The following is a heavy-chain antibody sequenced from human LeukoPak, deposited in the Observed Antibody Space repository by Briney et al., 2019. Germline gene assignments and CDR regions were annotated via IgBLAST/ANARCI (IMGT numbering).Heavy chain of an antibody. CDR3: AKSEVGAISWVH. J-gene: IGHJ4*02. D-gene: IGHD1-26*01. CDR2: INPSGGST. Sequence: AASVKVSCKASGGTFSSYAISWVRQAPGQGLEWMGIINPSGGSTSYAQKFQGRVTMTRDTSTSAVSMELSSLRSEDTAVYYCAKSEVGAISWVHWGQGTLVIVSS. CDR1: GGTFSSYA. V-gene: IGHV1-46*01.